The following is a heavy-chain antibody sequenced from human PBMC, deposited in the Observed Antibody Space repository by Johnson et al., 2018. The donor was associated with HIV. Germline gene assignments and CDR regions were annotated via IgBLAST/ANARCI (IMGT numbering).Heavy chain of an antibody. CDR2: IKYDGSDK. CDR3: ARELNSGNYAPWFERWESGAFDV. J-gene: IGHJ3*01. V-gene: IGHV3-7*05. D-gene: IGHD1-26*01. Sequence: VQLVESGGGLVQPGGSLRLSCGASGFTFSDYWMSWVRQAPGKGLEWVASIKYDGSDKYYVDAVKGRLSISRDKVNNSVYLQMNSLRGEDTAVYYCARELNSGNYAPWFERWESGAFDVWGQGTLVTVSS. CDR1: GFTFSDYW.